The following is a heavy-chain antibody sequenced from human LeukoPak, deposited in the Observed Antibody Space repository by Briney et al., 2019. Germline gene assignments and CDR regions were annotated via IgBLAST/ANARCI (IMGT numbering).Heavy chain of an antibody. D-gene: IGHD3-10*01. V-gene: IGHV3-7*05. CDR3: ARRNYVSGGWALDC. CDR2: IKQDGGEK. Sequence: GGSLRLSCVGSGFTFSNHQMNWVRQAPGKGLEWVAKIKQDGGEKHYVDSVKGRFTISRDNAKNSLYLQMTSLRVEDTAIYYCARRNYVSGGWALDCWGQGTLVTVSS. J-gene: IGHJ4*02. CDR1: GFTFSNHQ.